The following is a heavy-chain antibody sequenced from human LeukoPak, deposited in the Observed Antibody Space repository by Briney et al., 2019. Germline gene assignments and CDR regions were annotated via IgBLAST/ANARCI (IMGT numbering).Heavy chain of an antibody. D-gene: IGHD3-3*01. CDR3: ARSSRITIFGVVTTHPATP. CDR2: IYYSGST. CDR1: GGSISSSSYY. J-gene: IGHJ5*02. V-gene: IGHV4-30-4*08. Sequence: SETLSLTCTVSGGSISSSSYYWGWIRQPPGKGLEWIGYIYYSGSTYYNPSLKSRVTISVDTSKNQFSLKLSSVTAADTAVYYCARSSRITIFGVVTTHPATPWGQGTLVTVSS.